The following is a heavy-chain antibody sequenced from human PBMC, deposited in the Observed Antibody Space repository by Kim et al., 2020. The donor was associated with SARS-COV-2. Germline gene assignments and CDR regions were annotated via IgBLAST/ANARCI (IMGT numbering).Heavy chain of an antibody. Sequence: RYSPSFQGQVTSSADKSISTAYLQWSSLKASDTAMYYCARPGSGGGSFDPWGQGTLVTVSS. D-gene: IGHD3-10*01. CDR3: ARPGSGGGSFDP. J-gene: IGHJ5*02. V-gene: IGHV5-51*01.